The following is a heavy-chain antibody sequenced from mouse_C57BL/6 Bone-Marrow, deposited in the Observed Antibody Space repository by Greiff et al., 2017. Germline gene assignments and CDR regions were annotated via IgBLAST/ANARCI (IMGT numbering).Heavy chain of an antibody. V-gene: IGHV1-15*01. CDR3: TRDGNRYFDV. CDR1: GYTFADYE. CDR2: ADPETGGT. D-gene: IGHD2-1*01. Sequence: VQLQLSGAALVMPGASVTLSYKASGYTFADYELHWVQLTPVHFLELVWAADPETGGTGFHQKFVGKALLTAVLCSSTAYMELLSLTSEDSAVYYCTRDGNRYFDVWGTGATVTVSS. J-gene: IGHJ1*03.